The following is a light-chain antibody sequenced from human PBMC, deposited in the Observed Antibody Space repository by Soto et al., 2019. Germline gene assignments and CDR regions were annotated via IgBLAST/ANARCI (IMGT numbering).Light chain of an antibody. V-gene: IGKV3-20*01. CDR3: QQYDSPPRT. J-gene: IGKJ1*01. CDR2: GAS. Sequence: EIVLTQSPGTLSLSPGKRVTLSCRASQSISCTYLAWYQQKPGQAPRLLIYGASSRATGIPDRFSGSGSGTDFTLTISRLEPEDFAVYYCQQYDSPPRTFGQGTKVE. CDR1: QSISCTY.